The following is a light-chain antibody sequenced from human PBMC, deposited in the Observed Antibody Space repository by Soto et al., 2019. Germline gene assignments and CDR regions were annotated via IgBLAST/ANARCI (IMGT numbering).Light chain of an antibody. Sequence: QSALTQRASVSGSPGQSITISCTGTSSDVGYHNYVSWYQQHPGKAPKLMIYDVSDRPSGVSNRFSGSKSGNTASLTISGLQAEDEADYYCSSYTSGSTLDVLFGGGTKVTVL. CDR1: SSDVGYHNY. V-gene: IGLV2-14*03. J-gene: IGLJ2*01. CDR3: SSYTSGSTLDVL. CDR2: DVS.